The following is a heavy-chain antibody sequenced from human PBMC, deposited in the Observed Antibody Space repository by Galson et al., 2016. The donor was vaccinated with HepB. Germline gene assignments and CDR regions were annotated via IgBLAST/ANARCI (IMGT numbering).Heavy chain of an antibody. D-gene: IGHD6-6*01. CDR2: ISSGSSEI. CDR1: GFTFRTYT. CDR3: ARGLGGTARFEY. Sequence: SLILSCAASGFTFRTYTMNWVRQAPGRGLEWVSAISSGSSEIHYADSVRGRLTISRDNAKNALYLQMDSLRVEDTAVYYCARGLGGTARFEYWGQGILVTVSS. V-gene: IGHV3-21*01. J-gene: IGHJ4*02.